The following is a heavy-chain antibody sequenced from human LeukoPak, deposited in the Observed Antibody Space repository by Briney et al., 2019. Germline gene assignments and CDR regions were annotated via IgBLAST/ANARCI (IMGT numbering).Heavy chain of an antibody. CDR1: GFTFSNYD. D-gene: IGHD2-15*01. J-gene: IGHJ4*02. V-gene: IGHV3-13*01. CDR2: IGSAGDT. Sequence: GGSLRLSCAASGFTFSNYDMHWVRHGTGKGLEWVSAIGSAGDTYYPVSVKGRFTISRENAKNSLYLQMNSLSAGDTAVYYCARGSCSGGTCYGGPDYWGQGTLVTVSS. CDR3: ARGSCSGGTCYGGPDY.